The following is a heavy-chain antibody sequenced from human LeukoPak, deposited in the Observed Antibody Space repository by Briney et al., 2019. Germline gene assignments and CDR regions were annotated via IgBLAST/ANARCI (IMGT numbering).Heavy chain of an antibody. CDR2: IYTSGST. J-gene: IGHJ4*02. CDR3: ASHGTRDSSGYYPNDY. V-gene: IGHV4-4*07. CDR1: GGSISSYY. Sequence: SETPSLTCTVSGGSISSYYWSWIRQPAGKGLEWIGRIYTSGSTNYNPSLKSRVTMSVDTSKNQFSLKLSSVTAADTAVYYCASHGTRDSSGYYPNDYWGQGTLVTVSS. D-gene: IGHD3-22*01.